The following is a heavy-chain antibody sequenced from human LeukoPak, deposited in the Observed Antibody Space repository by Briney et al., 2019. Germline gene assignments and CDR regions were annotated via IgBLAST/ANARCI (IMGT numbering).Heavy chain of an antibody. J-gene: IGHJ4*02. CDR2: IYHTGNS. CDR1: GGSVSSDY. CDR3: ARHLRGYSVFDY. Sequence: SETLSLTCTVSGGSVSSDYWSWIRQPPGKGLEWIGYIYHTGNSDYNPSLKSRATISLDTSKNQFSLKLTSVTAADTAVYYCARHLRGYSVFDYWGQGTLVTVSS. V-gene: IGHV4-59*08. D-gene: IGHD5-18*01.